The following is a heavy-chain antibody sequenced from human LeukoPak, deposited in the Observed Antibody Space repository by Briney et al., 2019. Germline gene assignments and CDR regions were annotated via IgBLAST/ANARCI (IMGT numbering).Heavy chain of an antibody. CDR1: GFTFSSYS. V-gene: IGHV3-21*01. CDR2: ISSSSSYI. Sequence: PGGSLRLSCAASGFTFSSYSMNWVRQAPGKGLEWGSSISSSSSYIYYADSVKGRFTISRDNAKNSLYLQMNSLRAEDTAVYYCARVPVGATIPYYFDYWGQGTLVTVSS. J-gene: IGHJ4*02. CDR3: ARVPVGATIPYYFDY. D-gene: IGHD1-26*01.